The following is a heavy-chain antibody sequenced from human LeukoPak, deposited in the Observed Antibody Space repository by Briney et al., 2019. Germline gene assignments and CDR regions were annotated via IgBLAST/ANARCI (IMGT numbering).Heavy chain of an antibody. V-gene: IGHV3-74*01. Sequence: GGSLRLSCAASGFTFSSYWMHWGRQAPGKGLVWVSRISKDGSSTYYADSVKGRFTISRDNAKNTLYLQMNSLRAEDTAVYYCARDEVGVGATHDYWGQGTLVTVSS. CDR2: ISKDGSST. CDR1: GFTFSSYW. J-gene: IGHJ4*02. D-gene: IGHD1-26*01. CDR3: ARDEVGVGATHDY.